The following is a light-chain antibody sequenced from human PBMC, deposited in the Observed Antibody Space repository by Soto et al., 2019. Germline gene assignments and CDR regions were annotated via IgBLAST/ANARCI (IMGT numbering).Light chain of an antibody. Sequence: IVSKQFPGTLSLSPGERVTLSSRASQSVGSYLAWYQQTHGGAPRVLIYAASSWDSGIPARFSGSGSGTDFTLTISSLQPEDFSTYYCQQSYNWPWTFGQGTQVEIK. CDR3: QQSYNWPWT. J-gene: IGKJ1*01. CDR1: QSVGSY. CDR2: AAS. V-gene: IGKV3-11*01.